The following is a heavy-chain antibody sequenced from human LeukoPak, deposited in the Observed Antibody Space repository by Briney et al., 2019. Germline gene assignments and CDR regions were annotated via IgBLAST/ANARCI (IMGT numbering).Heavy chain of an antibody. Sequence: ASVKVSCKASGYTFTSYAMHWVRQAPGQRLEWMGWINAGNGNTKYSQKFQGRVTITRDTSASTAYMELSSLKASDTAMYYCARHVRARPFDIWGQGTMVTVSP. J-gene: IGHJ3*02. CDR2: INAGNGNT. D-gene: IGHD2-8*01. CDR1: GYTFTSYA. V-gene: IGHV1-3*01. CDR3: ARHVRARPFDI.